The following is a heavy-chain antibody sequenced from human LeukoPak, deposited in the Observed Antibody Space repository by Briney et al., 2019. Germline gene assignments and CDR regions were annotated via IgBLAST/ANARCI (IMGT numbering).Heavy chain of an antibody. CDR2: MSGSGGST. D-gene: IGHD2-15*01. J-gene: IGHJ4*02. V-gene: IGHV3-23*01. CDR1: GFTFNSYA. CDR3: AKARRVVDHFDY. Sequence: GGSLRLSCAASGFTFNSYAMIWVRQSPGKGLEGVSAMSGSGGSTYYADSVKGLFTISRDNSKNTLYMQMNSLRAEDTAVYYCAKARRVVDHFDYWGQGTLVTVSS.